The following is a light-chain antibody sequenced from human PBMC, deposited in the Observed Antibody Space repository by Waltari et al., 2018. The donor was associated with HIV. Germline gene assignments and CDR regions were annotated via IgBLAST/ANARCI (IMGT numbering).Light chain of an antibody. V-gene: IGLV2-14*01. Sequence: QSALTQPASVSGSPGQSITISCTGTSSDVGGFNYVSWYQQSPGKAPKLIIYEGDNRPSGVSHRFSGSESGNTASLTISGLQAEDEADYYCSSYTSGTTPSVFGTGTKVTVL. CDR1: SSDVGGFNY. J-gene: IGLJ1*01. CDR2: EGD. CDR3: SSYTSGTTPSV.